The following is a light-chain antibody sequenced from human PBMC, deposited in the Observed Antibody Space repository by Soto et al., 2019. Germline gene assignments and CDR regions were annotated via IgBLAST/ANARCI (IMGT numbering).Light chain of an antibody. V-gene: IGKV1-12*01. CDR2: TAS. Sequence: DIQMTQSPSSVSASVGDKVTITCRSSEDISTWLAWYQQKPGKAPKLLIHTASSLQTGVPSRFSGSGSGTEFTLTISSLQPEDFATYYCQQRHSYPITFGQGTRLEIK. CDR1: EDISTW. J-gene: IGKJ5*01. CDR3: QQRHSYPIT.